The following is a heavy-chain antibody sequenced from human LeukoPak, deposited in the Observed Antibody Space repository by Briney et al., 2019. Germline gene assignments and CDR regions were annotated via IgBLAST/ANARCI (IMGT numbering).Heavy chain of an antibody. CDR1: GYTFTSYG. CDR2: ISAYNGNT. J-gene: IGHJ6*03. D-gene: IGHD3-3*01. CDR3: ARAAHTIFEVVSPYYYYYMDV. V-gene: IGHV1-18*01. Sequence: GASVKVSCKASGYTFTSYGISWVRQAPGQGLEWMGWISAYNGNTNYAQKLQGRVTMTTDTSTSTAYMELRSLRSDDTAVYYCARAAHTIFEVVSPYYYYYMDVWGKGTTVTVSS.